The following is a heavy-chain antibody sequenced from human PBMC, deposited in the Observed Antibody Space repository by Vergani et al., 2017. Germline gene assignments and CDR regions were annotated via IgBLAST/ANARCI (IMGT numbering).Heavy chain of an antibody. CDR1: GGSMESGGYY. D-gene: IGHD6-6*01. V-gene: IGHV4-30-4*08. J-gene: IGHJ4*02. Sequence: QLQLQESGPGLVKPSQTLSLTCTVSGGSMESGGYYWSWIRQPPGKGLEWIGYIYYSGSTYYNPSLKSRVTISVDTSKNQFSLKLSSVTAADTAVYYCAREYSSSVGFLAYWGQGTLVTVSS. CDR2: IYYSGST. CDR3: AREYSSSVGFLAY.